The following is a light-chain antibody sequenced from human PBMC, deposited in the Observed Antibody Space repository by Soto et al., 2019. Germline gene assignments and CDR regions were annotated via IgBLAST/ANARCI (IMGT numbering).Light chain of an antibody. J-gene: IGKJ5*01. Sequence: ETVLTQSPGTLSLSPGERATLSCRASQSFSNSYLAWYHQKPGQAPRLLIYGASSRATGIPDRFSGSGSGTDFTLTISRLEPEDFAVYYWQQYGSSPITFGQGTRLEIK. CDR3: QQYGSSPIT. CDR2: GAS. CDR1: QSFSNSY. V-gene: IGKV3-20*01.